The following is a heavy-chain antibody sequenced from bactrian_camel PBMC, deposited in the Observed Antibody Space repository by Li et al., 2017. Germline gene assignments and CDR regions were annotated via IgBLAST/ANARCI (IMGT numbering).Heavy chain of an antibody. D-gene: IGHD4*01. J-gene: IGHJ4*01. CDR1: GFTFSIYS. Sequence: HVQLVESGGDLVQPVRSLRVSCAASGFTFSIYSLSWIRQAPGKGPEWMSSIRSDGSTYYANSVKGRFTIIRDLTPNTIYLQLNSLKPEDTAMYYCAAGRPGASCAVDYGTLRFTNYWGQGTQVTVS. CDR3: AAGRPGASCAVDYGTLRFTNY. CDR2: IRSDGST. V-gene: IGHV3-2*01.